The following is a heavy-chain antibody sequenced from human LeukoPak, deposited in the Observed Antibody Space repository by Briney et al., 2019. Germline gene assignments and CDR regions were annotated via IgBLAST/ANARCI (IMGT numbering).Heavy chain of an antibody. Sequence: PGGSLRLSCAASGFTFSNYWMTWVRQAPGRGLEWVANIKSDGSEEYYADSVKGRFTISRDNSKNTLYLQMNSLRAEDTAVYYCAKTQQWLATNDAFDIWGQGTMVTVSS. V-gene: IGHV3-7*01. CDR2: IKSDGSEE. J-gene: IGHJ3*02. CDR3: AKTQQWLATNDAFDI. D-gene: IGHD6-19*01. CDR1: GFTFSNYW.